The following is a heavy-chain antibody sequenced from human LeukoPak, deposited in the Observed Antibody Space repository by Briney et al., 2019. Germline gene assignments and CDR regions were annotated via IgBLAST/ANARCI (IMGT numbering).Heavy chain of an antibody. V-gene: IGHV1-69*04. CDR1: GGTFSSYA. Sequence: ASVKVSCKASGGTFSSYAISWVRQAPGQGLEWMGRIIPILGIANYAQKFQGRVTITADKSTSTAYMELSSLRSEDTAVYYCARDFSWTGDYYYYGMDVWGQGTTVTVSS. CDR3: ARDFSWTGDYYYYGMDV. D-gene: IGHD3/OR15-3a*01. CDR2: IIPILGIA. J-gene: IGHJ6*02.